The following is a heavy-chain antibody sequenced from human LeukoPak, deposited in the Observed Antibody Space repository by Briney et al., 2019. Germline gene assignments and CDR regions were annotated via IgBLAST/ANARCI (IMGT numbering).Heavy chain of an antibody. J-gene: IGHJ4*02. CDR1: GFTFSTYV. V-gene: IGHV3-48*03. CDR3: AGGLGSGWRY. CDR2: ITNTGNTI. D-gene: IGHD6-19*01. Sequence: PGASLTLSCTASGFTFSTYVMTWVRQAPGKGLEWVSYITNTGNTIYYADSVKGRFTISRDNAKNSLYLQMNSLRAEDTALYYCAGGLGSGWRYWGQGTLVTVSS.